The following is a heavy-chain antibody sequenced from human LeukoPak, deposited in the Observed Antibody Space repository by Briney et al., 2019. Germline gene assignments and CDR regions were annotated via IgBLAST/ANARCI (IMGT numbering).Heavy chain of an antibody. CDR3: ARDLLRLGDSSGYYYDAFDI. D-gene: IGHD3-22*01. CDR1: GGTFSSYA. J-gene: IGHJ3*02. CDR2: IIPIFGTA. V-gene: IGHV1-69*13. Sequence: SVKVSCKASGGTFSSYAISWVREAPGQGLEWMGGIIPIFGTANYAQKFRGRVTITADESTSTAYMELSSLRSEDTAVYYCARDLLRLGDSSGYYYDAFDIWGQGTMVTVSS.